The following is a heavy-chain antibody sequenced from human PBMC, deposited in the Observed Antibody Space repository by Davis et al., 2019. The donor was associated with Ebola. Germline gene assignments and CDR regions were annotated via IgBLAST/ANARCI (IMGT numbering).Heavy chain of an antibody. V-gene: IGHV4-34*01. Sequence: MPSETLSLTCAVYGGSFSGYYWSWIRQPPGKGLEWTGEINHSGSTNYNPSLKSRVTISVDTSKNQFSLKLSSVTAADTAVYHCARHVYYDFWSGFGPYGMDVWGQGTTVTVSS. D-gene: IGHD3-3*01. J-gene: IGHJ6*02. CDR3: ARHVYYDFWSGFGPYGMDV. CDR1: GGSFSGYY. CDR2: INHSGST.